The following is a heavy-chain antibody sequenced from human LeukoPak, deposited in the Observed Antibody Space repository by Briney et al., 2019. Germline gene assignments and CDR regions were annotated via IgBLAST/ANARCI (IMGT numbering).Heavy chain of an antibody. CDR3: ARATLQSSGKYYDFWSGYSDFDY. CDR2: INPNSGGT. V-gene: IGHV1-2*06. J-gene: IGHJ4*02. D-gene: IGHD3-3*01. CDR1: GYTFTSYD. Sequence: ASVKVSCKASGYTFTSYDINWVRQATGQGLEWMGRINPNSGGTNYAQKFQGRVTMTRDTSISTAYMELSRLRSDDTAVYYCARATLQSSGKYYDFWSGYSDFDYWGQGTLVTVSS.